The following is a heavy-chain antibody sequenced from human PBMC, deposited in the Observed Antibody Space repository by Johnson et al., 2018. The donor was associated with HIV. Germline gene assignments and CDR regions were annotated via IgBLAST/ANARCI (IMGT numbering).Heavy chain of an antibody. CDR1: GFTFSSYW. D-gene: IGHD4-17*01. CDR2: IKKDGSEK. Sequence: VLLVESGGGLVQPGGSLRLSCAASGFTFSSYWMTWVRQAPGKGLEWVANIKKDGSEKYYVDSVKGRFTISRDSSKNTLYLQMKSLRVEDTAVYYCARSPETGDRLWRAFDIWGQGTRVTVSS. J-gene: IGHJ3*02. V-gene: IGHV3-7*05. CDR3: ARSPETGDRLWRAFDI.